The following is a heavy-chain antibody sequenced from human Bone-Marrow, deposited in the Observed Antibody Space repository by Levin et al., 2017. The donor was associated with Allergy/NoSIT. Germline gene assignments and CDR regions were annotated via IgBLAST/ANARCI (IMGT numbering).Heavy chain of an antibody. D-gene: IGHD6-25*01. Sequence: GGSLRLSCAVSGFTFKDYYMSWIRQAPGKGLEWISLVSTAGSSTSYSDSVRGRFSISRDNTKNSLYLQMNSLRAEDTAVYYCARDAYFSTGDDAFHSWGQGTVVTVSS. J-gene: IGHJ3*02. CDR2: VSTAGSST. CDR3: ARDAYFSTGDDAFHS. V-gene: IGHV3-11*01. CDR1: GFTFKDYY.